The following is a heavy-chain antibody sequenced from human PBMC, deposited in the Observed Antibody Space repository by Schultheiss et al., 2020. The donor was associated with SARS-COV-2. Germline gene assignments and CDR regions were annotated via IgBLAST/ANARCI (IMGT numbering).Heavy chain of an antibody. CDR2: ISAYNGNT. J-gene: IGHJ3*02. CDR1: GGTFSSYA. D-gene: IGHD3-3*01. CDR3: ARFITIFGVADDAFDI. Sequence: ASVKVSCKASGGTFSSYAISWVRQAPGQGLEWMGWISAYNGNTNYAQKLQGRVTITADESTSTAYMELSSLRSDDTAVYFCARFITIFGVADDAFDIWGQGTMVTVSS. V-gene: IGHV1-18*01.